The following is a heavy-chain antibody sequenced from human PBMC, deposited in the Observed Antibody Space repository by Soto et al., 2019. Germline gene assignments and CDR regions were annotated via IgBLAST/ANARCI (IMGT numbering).Heavy chain of an antibody. CDR1: GGSISSSSYY. CDR3: ARTYCGGDCYSDY. J-gene: IGHJ4*02. Sequence: SETLSLTCTVSGGSISSSSYYWGWIRQPPGKGLEWIGEIYHSGSTNYNPSLKSRVTISVDKSKNQFSLKLSSVTAADTAVYYCARTYCGGDCYSDYWGQGTLVTVSS. D-gene: IGHD2-21*02. CDR2: IYHSGST. V-gene: IGHV4-39*07.